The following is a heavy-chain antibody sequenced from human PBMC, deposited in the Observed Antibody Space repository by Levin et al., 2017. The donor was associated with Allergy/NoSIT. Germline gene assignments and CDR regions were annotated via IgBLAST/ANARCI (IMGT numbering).Heavy chain of an antibody. CDR1: GFTFSSYW. CDR2: IKQDGSEK. V-gene: IGHV3-7*01. CDR3: AREDMITFGGVMG. Sequence: ETLSLTCAASGFTFSSYWMSWVRQAPGKGLEWVANIKQDGSEKYYVDSVKGRFTISRDNAKNSLYLQMNSLRAEDTAVYYCAREDMITFGGVMGWGQGTLVTVSS. D-gene: IGHD3-16*01. J-gene: IGHJ4*02.